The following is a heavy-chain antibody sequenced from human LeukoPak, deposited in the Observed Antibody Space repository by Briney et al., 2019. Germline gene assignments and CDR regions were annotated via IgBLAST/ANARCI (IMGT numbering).Heavy chain of an antibody. V-gene: IGHV1-8*01. CDR3: ARTPPNWGADY. D-gene: IGHD7-27*01. CDR1: GYTFTSYD. CDR2: MSPNSGNT. J-gene: IGHJ4*02. Sequence: ASVKVSCKASGYTFTSYDINWVRQATGQGLEWMGWMSPNSGNTGYALKFQGRLTMTRDTSISTAYMELSSLRSEDTAVYYCARTPPNWGADYWGQGTLVTVSS.